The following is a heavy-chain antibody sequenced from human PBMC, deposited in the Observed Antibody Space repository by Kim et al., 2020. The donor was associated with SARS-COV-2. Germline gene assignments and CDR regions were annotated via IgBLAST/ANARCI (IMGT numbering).Heavy chain of an antibody. CDR3: ARAKGIAAAGTF. J-gene: IGHJ4*02. V-gene: IGHV3-30*01. D-gene: IGHD6-13*01. Sequence: YYADSVNGRFTISRDNSKNTLYLQMNSLRAEDTAVYYCARAKGIAAAGTFWGQGTLVTVSS.